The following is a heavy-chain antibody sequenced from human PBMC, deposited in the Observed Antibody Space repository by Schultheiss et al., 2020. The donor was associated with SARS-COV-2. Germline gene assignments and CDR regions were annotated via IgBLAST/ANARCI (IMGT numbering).Heavy chain of an antibody. CDR2: IYNTGSF. CDR3: ARVISPSDYGYDLPRFFDY. D-gene: IGHD5-12*01. J-gene: IGHJ4*02. V-gene: IGHV3-66*01. CDR1: GFTFSSYE. Sequence: GGSLRLSCAASGFTFSSYEMNWVRQAPGKGLEWVSVIYNTGSFNYADSVKGRFTMSRDSSKNTVDLQMDSLRDEDTAVYYCARVISPSDYGYDLPRFFDYWGQGVRVTVSS.